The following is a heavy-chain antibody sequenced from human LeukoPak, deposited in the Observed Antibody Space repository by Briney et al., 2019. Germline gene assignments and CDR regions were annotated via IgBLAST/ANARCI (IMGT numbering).Heavy chain of an antibody. D-gene: IGHD1-26*01. Sequence: PGGSLRLSCAASGFTFSSYWMSWVRQAPGKGLEWVANIKQDGSEKYYVDSVKGRFTISRDNAKNSLYLQMNSLRAGDTAVYYCAKDRLGAILYFDYWGQGTLVTVSS. CDR2: IKQDGSEK. J-gene: IGHJ4*02. V-gene: IGHV3-7*03. CDR3: AKDRLGAILYFDY. CDR1: GFTFSSYW.